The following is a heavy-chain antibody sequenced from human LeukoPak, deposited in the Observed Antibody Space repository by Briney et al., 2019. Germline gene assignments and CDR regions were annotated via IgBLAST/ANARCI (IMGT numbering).Heavy chain of an antibody. V-gene: IGHV3-23*01. CDR1: GFTFSSYA. D-gene: IGHD3-10*01. CDR2: ISGSGGST. J-gene: IGHJ6*02. Sequence: GGSLRLSCAASGFTFSSYAMSWVRQAPGKGLEWVSAISGSGGSTYYADSVKGRFTISRDNSKNTLYLQMNSLRAEDTAVYYCATDYYGSGSYYRYYYGMDVWGQGTTVTVSS. CDR3: ATDYYGSGSYYRYYYGMDV.